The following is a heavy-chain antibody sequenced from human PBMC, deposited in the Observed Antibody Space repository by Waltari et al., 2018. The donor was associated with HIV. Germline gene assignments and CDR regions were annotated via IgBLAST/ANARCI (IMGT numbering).Heavy chain of an antibody. J-gene: IGHJ2*01. D-gene: IGHD2-21*02. V-gene: IGHV4-31*03. CDR2: VKSRGRT. CDR1: VGSMSSGVSY. Sequence: QVQLQESVPGLVKPAQTLTLTSSVSVGSMSSGVSYWSWIRHHIGKGLVWIAYVKSRGRTYYDPSLKSRVTISVDTSKNQFSLKLSSVTSADTAVYYCARDVAVAVPCYFDLWGRGTLVTVSS. CDR3: ARDVAVAVPCYFDL.